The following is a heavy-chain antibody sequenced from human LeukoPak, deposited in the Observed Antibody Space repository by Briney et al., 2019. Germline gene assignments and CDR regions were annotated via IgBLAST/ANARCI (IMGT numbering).Heavy chain of an antibody. CDR2: ISGSGGST. CDR1: GFTFSSYA. V-gene: IGHV3-23*01. J-gene: IGHJ5*02. CDR3: AESPFDILTGYYPDWFDP. D-gene: IGHD3-9*01. Sequence: GGSLRLSCAASGFTFSSYAMSWVRQAPGKGLEWVSAISGSGGSTYYADSVKGRFTISRDNSKNTLYLQMNSLRAEDTAVYYCAESPFDILTGYYPDWFDPWGQGTLVTVSS.